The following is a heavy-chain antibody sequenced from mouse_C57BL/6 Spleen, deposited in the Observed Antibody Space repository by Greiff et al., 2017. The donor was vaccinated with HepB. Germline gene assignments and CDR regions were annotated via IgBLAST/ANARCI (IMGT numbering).Heavy chain of an antibody. CDR3: TRDDYDGGFDY. J-gene: IGHJ2*01. CDR1: GFTFSSYA. V-gene: IGHV5-9-1*02. Sequence: DVMLVESGEGLVKPGGSLKLSCAASGFTFSSYAMSWVRQTPEKRLEWVAYISSGGDYIYYADTVKGRFTISRDNARNTLYLQMSSLKSEDTAMYYCTRDDYDGGFDYWGQGTTLTVSS. CDR2: ISSGGDYI. D-gene: IGHD2-4*01.